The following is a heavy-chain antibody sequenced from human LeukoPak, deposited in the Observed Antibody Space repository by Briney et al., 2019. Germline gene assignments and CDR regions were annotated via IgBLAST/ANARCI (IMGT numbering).Heavy chain of an antibody. CDR3: ARDSEYCSGGSCYSACCAFDI. CDR2: IFSSSSYI. V-gene: IGHV3-21*01. J-gene: IGHJ3*02. Sequence: GGSLRLSCAASGFTFGSYSMNWVRQAPGKGLEWVSSIFSSSSYIYYADSVKGRFTISRDNAKNSLYLQMNSLRAEDTAVYYCARDSEYCSGGSCYSACCAFDIWGQGTMVTVSS. CDR1: GFTFGSYS. D-gene: IGHD2-15*01.